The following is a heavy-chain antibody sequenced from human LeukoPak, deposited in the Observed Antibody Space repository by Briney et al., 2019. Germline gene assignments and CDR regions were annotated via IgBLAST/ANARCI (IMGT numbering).Heavy chain of an antibody. CDR2: ISGSGGST. CDR3: AKDLIPGIAAAGTDLYNY. D-gene: IGHD6-13*01. CDR1: GFTFSSYA. V-gene: IGHV3-23*01. Sequence: GGSLRLSCAASGFTFSSYAMSWVRQAPGKGLKWVSAISGSGGSTYYADSVKGRFTISRDNSKNTLYLQMNSLRAEDTAVYYCAKDLIPGIAAAGTDLYNYWGQGTLVTVSS. J-gene: IGHJ4*02.